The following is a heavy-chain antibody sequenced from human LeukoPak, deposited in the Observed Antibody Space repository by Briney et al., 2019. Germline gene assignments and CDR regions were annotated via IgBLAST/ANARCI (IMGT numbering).Heavy chain of an antibody. Sequence: GGSLRLSCAASGFTFSSYEMNWVRQAPGKGLEWVSYISSSGSTIYYADSVKGRFTTSRDKSKNTLYLQMNSLRAEDTAVYFCARDLAVGRWPLWHFDLWGRGTLVTVSS. CDR3: ARDLAVGRWPLWHFDL. J-gene: IGHJ2*01. D-gene: IGHD5-24*01. V-gene: IGHV3-48*03. CDR1: GFTFSSYE. CDR2: ISSSGSTI.